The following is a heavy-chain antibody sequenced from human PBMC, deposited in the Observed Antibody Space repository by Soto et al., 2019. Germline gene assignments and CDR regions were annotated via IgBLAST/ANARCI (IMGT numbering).Heavy chain of an antibody. CDR1: GHSITNGDY. CDR3: ARIPVDTSMIYWLDP. D-gene: IGHD5-18*01. V-gene: IGHV4-38-2*01. Sequence: SETLSLTCVVSGHSITNGDYWVWIRQPPGKGLEWIGSVYHTGSTYYQPSLKSRATVSVDTSNNQFSLRLSSVTAADTAVYYCARIPVDTSMIYWLDPWGQGTLVTVSS. J-gene: IGHJ5*02. CDR2: VYHTGST.